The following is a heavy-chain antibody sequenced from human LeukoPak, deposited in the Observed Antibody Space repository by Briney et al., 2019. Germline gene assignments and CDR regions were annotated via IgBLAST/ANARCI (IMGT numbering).Heavy chain of an antibody. J-gene: IGHJ4*02. CDR2: ITSDGRST. CDR1: GFTFSTYW. V-gene: IGHV3-74*01. D-gene: IGHD2-2*01. CDR3: ARGLVPADYYFDS. Sequence: GGSLRLSCAASGFTFSTYWMHWVRHAPGKGLVWVSRITSDGRSTSYADSVKGRFTISRDNANNTLYLQMNSLRADDTAVYYCARGLVPADYYFDSWGRGTLVTVSS.